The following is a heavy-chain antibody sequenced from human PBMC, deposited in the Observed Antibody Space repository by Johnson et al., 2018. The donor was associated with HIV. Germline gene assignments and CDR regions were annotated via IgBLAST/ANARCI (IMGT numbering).Heavy chain of an antibody. CDR3: ARVLYYYDSSGYWTNDAFDI. CDR2: ISYDGSNK. J-gene: IGHJ3*02. Sequence: QVQLVESGGGVVQPGRSLRLSCAASGFTFSSYAMHWVLQAPGKGLEWVAVISYDGSNKYYADSVKGRFTISRDNSKNTLYLQMNSLRAEDTAVYYCARVLYYYDSSGYWTNDAFDIWGQGTMVTVSS. V-gene: IGHV3-30-3*01. D-gene: IGHD3-22*01. CDR1: GFTFSSYA.